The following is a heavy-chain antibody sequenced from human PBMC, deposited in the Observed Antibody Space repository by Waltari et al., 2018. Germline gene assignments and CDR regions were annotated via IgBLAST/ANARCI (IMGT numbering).Heavy chain of an antibody. V-gene: IGHV4-59*01. CDR1: GGSISSYY. CDR2: IYYSGGT. D-gene: IGHD3-10*01. CDR3: ARVAPSITMVRGVRFDY. Sequence: QVQLQESGPGLVKPSETLSLTCTVSGGSISSYYWSWIRQPPGKGLEWIGYIYYSGGTNYNPSLMSRVTISVDTSKNQFSLKLSSVTAADTAVYYCARVAPSITMVRGVRFDYWGQGTLVTVSS. J-gene: IGHJ4*02.